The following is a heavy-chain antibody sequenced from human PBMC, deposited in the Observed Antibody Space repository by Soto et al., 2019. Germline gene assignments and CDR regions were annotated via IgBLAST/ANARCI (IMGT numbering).Heavy chain of an antibody. CDR3: ARGSSGWPPRVDS. V-gene: IGHV4-59*01. Sequence: QVQLQESGPGLVKPSETMSLNCTVSGGPISSYYWSWIRQSPGKGLEWIGYIYYSGSTNYNPSLKSRVTISLYTFKTQFPMELSSVTAADTGVYYCARGSSGWPPRVDSWCQGTLVTVSS. CDR1: GGPISSYY. D-gene: IGHD6-19*01. J-gene: IGHJ4*02. CDR2: IYYSGST.